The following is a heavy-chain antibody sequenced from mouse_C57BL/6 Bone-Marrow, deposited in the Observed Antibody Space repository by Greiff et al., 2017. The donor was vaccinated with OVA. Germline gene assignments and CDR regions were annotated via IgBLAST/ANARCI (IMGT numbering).Heavy chain of an antibody. CDR1: GYTFTNYW. D-gene: IGHD2-10*02. CDR3: ALRPPSAMDY. J-gene: IGHJ4*01. CDR2: IYPRSGNT. Sequence: VQLQQSGAELVRPGTSVKMSCKASGYTFTNYWIGWAKQRPGHGLEWIGEIYPRSGNTYYNEKFKGKATLTADKSSSTAYMELRSLTSEDSAVYFCALRPPSAMDYWGQGTSVTVSS. V-gene: IGHV1-63*01.